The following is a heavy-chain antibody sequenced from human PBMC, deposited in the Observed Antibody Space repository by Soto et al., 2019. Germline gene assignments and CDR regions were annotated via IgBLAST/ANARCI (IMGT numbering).Heavy chain of an antibody. CDR3: AKVRYSSPMGYYYGMDV. D-gene: IGHD6-19*01. V-gene: IGHV1-69*01. CDR1: RVAFSKFI. Sequence: QAQLEQSGGEVKKPGSSVKVSCKASRVAFSKFIVTWVRQAPGLGLEWVGGIIPIFGTAHYAQKFQGRVTITADESTITSYMEVNNLRSEDTAVYYCAKVRYSSPMGYYYGMDVWGQGTTVTVSS. CDR2: IIPIFGTA. J-gene: IGHJ6*02.